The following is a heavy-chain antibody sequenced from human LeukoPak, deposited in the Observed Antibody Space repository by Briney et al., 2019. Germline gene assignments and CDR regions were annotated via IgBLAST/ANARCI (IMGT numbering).Heavy chain of an antibody. J-gene: IGHJ4*02. CDR2: FDPEDGET. Sequence: ASVTVSCKVSGYTLTELSMHWVRQAHGKGLEWMGGFDPEDGETIYAQKFQGRVTMTEDTSTDTAYMELSSLRSEDTAVYYYATDLFTTGRTDYWGQGTLVTVSS. V-gene: IGHV1-24*01. D-gene: IGHD1-1*01. CDR3: ATDLFTTGRTDY. CDR1: GYTLTELS.